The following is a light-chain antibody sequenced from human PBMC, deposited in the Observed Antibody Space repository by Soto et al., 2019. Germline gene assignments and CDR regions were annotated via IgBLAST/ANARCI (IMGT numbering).Light chain of an antibody. CDR3: QHYNSYPIT. Sequence: GDRVTITCRASQSISSWLAWYQQKPGKAPKLLIYDASSLKSGVPSRFSGSGSGTEFTLTISSLQPDDFATYYCQHYNSYPITFGQGTRLEIK. V-gene: IGKV1-5*01. CDR1: QSISSW. CDR2: DAS. J-gene: IGKJ5*01.